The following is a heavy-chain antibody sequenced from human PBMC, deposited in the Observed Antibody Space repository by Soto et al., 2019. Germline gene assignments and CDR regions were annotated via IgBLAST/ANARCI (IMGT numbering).Heavy chain of an antibody. CDR2: ISGSGGST. CDR3: AKDESRDFWSGYCAFDI. Sequence: PGGSLRLSCAASGFTFSSYAMSWVRQAPGKGLEWVSAISGSGGSTYYADSVKGRFTISRDNSKNTLYLQMNSLRAEDTAVYYCAKDESRDFWSGYCAFDIWGPGTMVTVSS. CDR1: GFTFSSYA. V-gene: IGHV3-23*01. J-gene: IGHJ3*02. D-gene: IGHD3-3*01.